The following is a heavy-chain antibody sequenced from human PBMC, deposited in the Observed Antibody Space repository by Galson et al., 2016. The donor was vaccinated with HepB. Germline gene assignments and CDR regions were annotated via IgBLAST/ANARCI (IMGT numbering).Heavy chain of an antibody. CDR2: SDTTSTTT. CDR3: ARDRGYCTGGNCYRFFDF. V-gene: IGHV3-48*01. J-gene: IGHJ3*01. D-gene: IGHD2-15*01. Sequence: SLRLSCAASGFSFNIFSVSWVRQAPGKGLEWISYSDTTSTTTYYAESVGGRFTISRDNAKRLVHLQLNSLRVDDTAVYYCARDRGYCTGGNCYRFFDFWGQGIMVTVSS. CDR1: GFSFNIFS.